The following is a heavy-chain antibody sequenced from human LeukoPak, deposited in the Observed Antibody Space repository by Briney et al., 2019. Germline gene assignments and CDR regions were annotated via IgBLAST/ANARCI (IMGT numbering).Heavy chain of an antibody. V-gene: IGHV4-59*01. CDR3: ARVRITMVRGRPNWFDP. CDR2: IYYSGST. Sequence: SESLSLACTVAGGSISSYQWGSGRQPPGKGLGLVGYIYYSGSTNYNPVLKSRVTISVDTSKNQFSLKLSSVTAADTAVDYCARVRITMVRGRPNWFDPWGQGTLVTVSS. D-gene: IGHD3-10*01. J-gene: IGHJ5*02. CDR1: GGSISSYQ.